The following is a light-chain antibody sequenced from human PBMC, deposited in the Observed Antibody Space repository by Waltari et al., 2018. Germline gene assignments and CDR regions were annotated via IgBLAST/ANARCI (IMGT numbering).Light chain of an antibody. CDR1: QSVSSPY. Sequence: IVLTQSPGTLSLSPGDRATLSCGSSQSVSSPYLAWYQQKPGQAPSLVKLDATTRAPGVPDRFRVSGSGTDFTLTINTLEPEDCAVYYCQVYGSSRLTFGGGTKVEIK. V-gene: IGKV3-20*01. J-gene: IGKJ4*01. CDR3: QVYGSSRLT. CDR2: DAT.